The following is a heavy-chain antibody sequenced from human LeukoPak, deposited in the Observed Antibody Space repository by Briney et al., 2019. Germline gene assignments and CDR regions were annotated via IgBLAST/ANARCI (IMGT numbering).Heavy chain of an antibody. V-gene: IGHV4-59*08. Sequence: SETLSLTCTVSGDSISSYYWTWIRQPPGKGLEWIGYIYYSGSTNYNPSLKSRVTISVDTSKNQFSLKLSSVAAADTAVYYCARSHMVRGIDYWGQGTLVTVSS. CDR1: GDSISSYY. CDR3: ARSHMVRGIDY. J-gene: IGHJ4*02. D-gene: IGHD3-10*01. CDR2: IYYSGST.